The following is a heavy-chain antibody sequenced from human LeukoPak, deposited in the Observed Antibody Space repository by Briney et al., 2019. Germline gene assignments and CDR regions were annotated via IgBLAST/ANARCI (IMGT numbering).Heavy chain of an antibody. V-gene: IGHV4-34*01. J-gene: IGHJ6*03. CDR2: INHSGST. CDR3: ARGPYYYYYMDV. Sequence: SETLSLTCAVYGGSFSGYYWSWIRQPPGKGLEWIGEINHSGSTNYNPSLKSRATISVDTSKNQFSLKLSSVIAADTAVYYCARGPYYYYYMDVWGKGTTVTVSS. CDR1: GGSFSGYY.